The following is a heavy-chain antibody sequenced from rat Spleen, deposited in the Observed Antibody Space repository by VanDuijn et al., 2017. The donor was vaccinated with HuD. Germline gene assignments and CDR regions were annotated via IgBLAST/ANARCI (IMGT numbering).Heavy chain of an antibody. CDR2: IIYDGTRT. CDR3: ARHRIYYSSYVYAFDY. J-gene: IGHJ2*01. Sequence: EVQLVESGGDLVQPGRSLKLTCAASGFTFSHYGMAWVRQAPTKGLEWVATIIYDGTRTFYRDSVKGRFTISRDNSKSTLYLQMDSLRSEDTATYYCARHRIYYSSYVYAFDYWGQGVMVTVSS. V-gene: IGHV5-29*01. D-gene: IGHD1-2*01. CDR1: GFTFSHYG.